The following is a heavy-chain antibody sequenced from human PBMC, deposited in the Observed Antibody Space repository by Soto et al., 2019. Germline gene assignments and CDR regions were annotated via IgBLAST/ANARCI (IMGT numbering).Heavy chain of an antibody. CDR3: ARGRYSSSPHDAFDF. J-gene: IGHJ3*01. V-gene: IGHV1-69*13. Sequence: SVKVSCKASGDTFSSYAISWVRQAPGQGLEWMGGIIPIFGTANYAQKFQGRVTITADESTSTAYMELSSLRSEDTAVYYCARGRYSSSPHDAFDFWGQGTMVTVSS. CDR1: GDTFSSYA. CDR2: IIPIFGTA. D-gene: IGHD6-6*01.